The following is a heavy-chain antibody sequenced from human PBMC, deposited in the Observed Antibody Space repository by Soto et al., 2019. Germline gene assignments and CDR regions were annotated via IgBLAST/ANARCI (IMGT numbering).Heavy chain of an antibody. CDR1: GFTFDTYS. V-gene: IGHV3-23*01. CDR3: AKDHGYGDYENYYGMDV. J-gene: IGHJ6*02. Sequence: LRLSCAASGFTFDTYSMTWVRQAPGKGLEWVSVISGSGGRTYYADSVKGRFTISRDNSKNTLHLQMNSLRAEDTAVYYCAKDHGYGDYENYYGMDVWGQGTTVTVSS. CDR2: ISGSGGRT. D-gene: IGHD4-17*01.